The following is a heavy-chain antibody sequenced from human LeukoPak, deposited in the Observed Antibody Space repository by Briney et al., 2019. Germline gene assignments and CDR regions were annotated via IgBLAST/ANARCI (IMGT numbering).Heavy chain of an antibody. CDR1: GGSISSYY. J-gene: IGHJ4*02. V-gene: IGHV4-4*07. CDR3: ARDAKTGTTDY. CDR2: IYTSGST. D-gene: IGHD1-1*01. Sequence: SETLSLTCTVSGGSISSYYWSWIRQPAGKRLEWIGRIYTSGSTNYNPSLKSRVTMSVDTSKNEFSLKLSSVTAADTAVYYCARDAKTGTTDYWGQGTLVTVSS.